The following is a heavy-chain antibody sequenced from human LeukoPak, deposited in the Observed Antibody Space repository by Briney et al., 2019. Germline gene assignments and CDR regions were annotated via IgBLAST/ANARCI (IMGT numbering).Heavy chain of an antibody. J-gene: IGHJ4*02. CDR1: GLTLSSYA. V-gene: IGHV3-23*01. D-gene: IGHD6-13*01. CDR2: ISGNGGGT. CDR3: AKSFGYSRSWFDN. Sequence: RGSLRLSCAPSGLTLSSYAMSWVRQAPGEGLEWVSGISGNGGGTYYADSVKGRFNISRDNSKNTLYLQMNNLRVGNTAVYYCAKSFGYSRSWFDNWGQGTLVTVSS.